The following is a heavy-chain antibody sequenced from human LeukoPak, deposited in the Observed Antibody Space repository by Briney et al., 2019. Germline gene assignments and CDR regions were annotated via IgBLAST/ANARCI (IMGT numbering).Heavy chain of an antibody. Sequence: GSLRLSCAASGFTFSSYTINWVRQAPGKGLEWVSSISGSSYYIYYADSVRGRFTISRDNSKNSLYLQVNSLRAEDTAVCYCARDKSHFFYGLDVWGQGTTVTVSS. CDR3: ARDKSHFFYGLDV. J-gene: IGHJ6*02. CDR2: ISGSSYYI. V-gene: IGHV3-21*01. CDR1: GFTFSSYT.